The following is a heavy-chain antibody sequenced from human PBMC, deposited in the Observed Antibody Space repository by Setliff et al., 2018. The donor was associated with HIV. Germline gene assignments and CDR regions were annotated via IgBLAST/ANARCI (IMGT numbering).Heavy chain of an antibody. D-gene: IGHD2-8*02. J-gene: IGHJ4*02. Sequence: GGSLRLSCAASGITFRTYSMNWVRQAPGKGLEWISYISGSDETTFYAGSVRGRFTISRDDVKNSLYLQMNSLRAEDTAVYYCARGYPHYRTGGVCVPRFYYFDYWGQGALVTVSS. CDR1: GITFRTYS. V-gene: IGHV3-48*04. CDR2: ISGSDETT. CDR3: ARGYPHYRTGGVCVPRFYYFDY.